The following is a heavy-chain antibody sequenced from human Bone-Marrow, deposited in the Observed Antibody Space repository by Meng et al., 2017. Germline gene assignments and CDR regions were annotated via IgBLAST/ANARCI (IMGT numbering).Heavy chain of an antibody. CDR3: ARDLAYCGGDCYGY. V-gene: IGHV1-69*13. Sequence: SVKVSCKASGYTFTSYGISWVRQAPGQGLEWMGGIIPIFGTANYAQKFQGRVTITADESTSTAYMELSSLRSEDTAVYYCARDLAYCGGDCYGYWGQGTLVTVSS. J-gene: IGHJ4*02. CDR1: GYTFTSYG. D-gene: IGHD2-21*01. CDR2: IIPIFGTA.